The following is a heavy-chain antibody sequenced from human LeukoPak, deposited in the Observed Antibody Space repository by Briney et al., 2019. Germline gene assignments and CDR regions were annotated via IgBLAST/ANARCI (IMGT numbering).Heavy chain of an antibody. CDR3: AKGAGGFSYYNWFDP. V-gene: IGHV4-39*07. Sequence: SETLSLTCTVSGGSISSSPYYWGWIRQPSGKGLEWIGSIYYSGTTHYSPSLESRVTISVDTSKNQFSLKLASVTAADTAIYYCAKGAGGFSYYNWFDPWGQGTLVTVSS. D-gene: IGHD5-18*01. CDR1: GGSISSSPYY. CDR2: IYYSGTT. J-gene: IGHJ5*02.